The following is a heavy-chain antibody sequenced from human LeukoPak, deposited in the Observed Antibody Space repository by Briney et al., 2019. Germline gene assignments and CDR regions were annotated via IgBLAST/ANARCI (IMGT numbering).Heavy chain of an antibody. CDR3: ARGGAVAGNNYFDY. D-gene: IGHD6-19*01. CDR1: GGSISSSS. J-gene: IGHJ4*02. Sequence: ETLSLTCTVSGGSISSSSYYWGWIRQPPGKGLEWVSSISGRSNYIYYADSVKGRFTISRDNAKNSLYLQMNSLRAEDTAVYYCARGGAVAGNNYFDYWGQGTLVTVSS. V-gene: IGHV3-21*01. CDR2: ISGRSNYI.